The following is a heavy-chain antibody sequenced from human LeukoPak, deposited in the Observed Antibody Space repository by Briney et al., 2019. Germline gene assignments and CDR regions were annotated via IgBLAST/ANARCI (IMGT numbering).Heavy chain of an antibody. CDR3: ARSEVPAAPCRY. CDR1: GGTFSNYV. CDR2: INPNSGGT. J-gene: IGHJ4*02. D-gene: IGHD2-2*01. V-gene: IGHV1-2*02. Sequence: ASVKVSCKASGGTFSNYVISWVRQAPGQGLEWMGWINPNSGGTNYAQKFQGRVTMTRDTSISTAYMELSRLRSDDTAVYYCARSEVPAAPCRYWGQGTLVTVS.